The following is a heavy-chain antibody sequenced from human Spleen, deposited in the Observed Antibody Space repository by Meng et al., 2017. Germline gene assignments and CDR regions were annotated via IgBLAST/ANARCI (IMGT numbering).Heavy chain of an antibody. D-gene: IGHD3-10*01. CDR2: INHSGST. J-gene: IGHJ4*02. CDR3: AIMPYYGSGTFDY. V-gene: IGHV4-34*01. CDR1: GGSFSGYY. Sequence: SETLSLTCAVYGGSFSGYYWSWIRQPPGKGLEWIGEINHSGSTNYNPSLQSRVSVTVDTSKNEFSLNLSSVTAADTAVYYCAIMPYYGSGTFDYWGQGTLVTVSS.